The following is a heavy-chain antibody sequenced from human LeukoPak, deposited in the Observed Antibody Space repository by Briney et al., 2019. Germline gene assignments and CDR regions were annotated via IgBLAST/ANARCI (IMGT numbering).Heavy chain of an antibody. CDR1: GFSFSSCA. CDR2: VSDDGNSR. Sequence: GGSLRLSCAASGFSFSSCAMSWVRQAPGKGPQWVSGVSDDGNSRYYADSVKGRFTISRDNAKNSLYLQMNSLRAEDTAVYYCARASIQPANYYDSSGYYDFDPWGQGTLVTVSS. J-gene: IGHJ5*02. D-gene: IGHD3-22*01. CDR3: ARASIQPANYYDSSGYYDFDP. V-gene: IGHV3-23*01.